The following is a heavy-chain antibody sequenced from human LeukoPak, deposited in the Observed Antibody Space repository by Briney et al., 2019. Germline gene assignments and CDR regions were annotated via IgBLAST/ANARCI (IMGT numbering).Heavy chain of an antibody. CDR1: GFTLSSYA. CDR3: ARERGRGRDSPWFDY. Sequence: PGGSLRLSCAASGFTLSSYAMSWVRQAPGQGLEWVSTMRISGGSTYYADSVEGRFTISRDNSKNTLDLQMTGLRAEDTAVYYCARERGRGRDSPWFDYWGQGTLVTVSS. D-gene: IGHD1-26*01. J-gene: IGHJ4*02. CDR2: MRISGGST. V-gene: IGHV3-23*01.